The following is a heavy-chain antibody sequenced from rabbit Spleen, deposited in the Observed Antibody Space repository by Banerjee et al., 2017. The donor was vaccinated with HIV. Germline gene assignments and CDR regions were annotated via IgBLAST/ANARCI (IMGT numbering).Heavy chain of an antibody. V-gene: IGHV1S40*01. CDR1: GFSFSSGYD. J-gene: IGHJ4*01. CDR3: AREVLYAAYAGFGDATIYYFDL. CDR2: IYAGGSGST. D-gene: IGHD6-1*01. Sequence: QQLEESGGDLVKPGASLTLTCKASGFSFSSGYDMCWVRQAPGKGLEGIACIYAGGSGSTYYASWAKGRFTISKTSSTTVTLQMTSLTAADTATYFCAREVLYAAYAGFGDATIYYFDLWGPGTLVTVS.